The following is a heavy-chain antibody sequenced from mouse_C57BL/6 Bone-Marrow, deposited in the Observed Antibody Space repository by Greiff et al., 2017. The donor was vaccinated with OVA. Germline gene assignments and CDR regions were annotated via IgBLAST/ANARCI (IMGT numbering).Heavy chain of an antibody. Sequence: EVQLQQSGPELVKPGASVKISCKASGYTFTDYYMNWVKQSHGKSLEWIGDINPNNGGTSYNQKFKGKATLTVDKSSSTAYMELRSLTSEDSAVYYCAVITTVVECYAMDYWGQGTSVTVSS. CDR2: INPNNGGT. J-gene: IGHJ4*01. D-gene: IGHD1-1*01. CDR1: GYTFTDYY. V-gene: IGHV1-26*01. CDR3: AVITTVVECYAMDY.